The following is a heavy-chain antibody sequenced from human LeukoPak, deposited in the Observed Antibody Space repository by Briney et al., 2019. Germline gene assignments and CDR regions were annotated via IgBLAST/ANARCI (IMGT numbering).Heavy chain of an antibody. CDR1: GFTSSSYG. V-gene: IGHV3-33*01. D-gene: IGHD2-2*01. CDR2: IWYDGSNK. CDR3: ARESDIVVVPAALRRSYGMDV. J-gene: IGHJ6*02. Sequence: GGSLRLSCVVSGFTSSSYGMHWVRQAPGKGLEWVAVIWYDGSNKYYADSVEGRFTISRDKSKNTLYLQMNSLRAEDTAVYYCARESDIVVVPAALRRSYGMDVWGQGTTVTVSS.